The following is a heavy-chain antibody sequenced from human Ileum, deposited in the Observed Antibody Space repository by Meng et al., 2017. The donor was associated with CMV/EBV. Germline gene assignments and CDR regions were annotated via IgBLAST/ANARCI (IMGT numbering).Heavy chain of an antibody. V-gene: IGHV3-21*06. CDR2: INHDATRV. CDR3: TRDLNYNLDY. Sequence: RVCSGGTLVKPWGSLRLSCAAFGFAFGYFPMNWVRQAPGKGLECISSINHDATRVYYADSVKGRFTISRDNAKSSVFLQMIGLRVEDSAVYYCTRDLNYNLDYWGQGALVTVSS. J-gene: IGHJ4*02. CDR1: GFAFGYFP. D-gene: IGHD1-1*01.